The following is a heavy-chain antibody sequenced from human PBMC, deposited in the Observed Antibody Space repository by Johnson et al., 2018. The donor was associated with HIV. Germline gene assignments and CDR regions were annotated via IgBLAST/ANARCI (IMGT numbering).Heavy chain of an antibody. CDR2: ISFDGTNK. D-gene: IGHD2-15*01. Sequence: QVQLVESGGGVVQPGRSLRLSCAASGFTFSSYAMHWVRLAPGKGLEWVAVISFDGTNKHYGDSVRGRFPISRDNSKNTLYLKMNSLTDDDTAMYYCERGSLTEDSFAEWGQGTMVLVSS. CDR3: ERGSLTEDSFAE. J-gene: IGHJ3*01. V-gene: IGHV3-30*04. CDR1: GFTFSSYA.